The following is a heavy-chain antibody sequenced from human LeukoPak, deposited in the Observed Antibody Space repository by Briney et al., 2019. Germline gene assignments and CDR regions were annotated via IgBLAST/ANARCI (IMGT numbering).Heavy chain of an antibody. CDR3: ASVTTVVD. Sequence: GGSLRVSCAASGFTFSSSGMHWVRQAPGKGLEWVAFIRHDGSNKYYVDSVKGRFTISRDNSKNTLYLQMNSLRAEDTAVYYCASVTTVVDWGQGTLVTVSS. J-gene: IGHJ4*02. CDR1: GFTFSSSG. CDR2: IRHDGSNK. D-gene: IGHD4-23*01. V-gene: IGHV3-30*02.